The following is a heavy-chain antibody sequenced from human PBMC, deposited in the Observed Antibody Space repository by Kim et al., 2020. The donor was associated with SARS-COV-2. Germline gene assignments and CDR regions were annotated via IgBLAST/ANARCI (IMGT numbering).Heavy chain of an antibody. CDR2: IIPIFGTA. V-gene: IGHV1-69*13. CDR3: ASNAETYDSVTGYYYYYGMDV. D-gene: IGHD3-9*01. J-gene: IGHJ6*02. Sequence: SVKVSCKASGCTFSSYAISWVRQAPGQGLEWMGGIIPIFGTANYAQKFQGRVTITADESTSTAYMELSSLRSEDTAVYYCASNAETYDSVTGYYYYYGMDVGGQGTTVTVS. CDR1: GCTFSSYA.